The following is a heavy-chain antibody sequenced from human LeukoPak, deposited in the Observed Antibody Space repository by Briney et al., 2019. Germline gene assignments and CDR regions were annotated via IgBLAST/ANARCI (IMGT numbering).Heavy chain of an antibody. CDR3: ARVGEIAATPHYYYYMDV. Sequence: PGGSLRLSCAASGFTFSSYWMSWVRQAPGKGLEWVANIKQDGSEKYYVDSVKGRFTISRDNAKNSLYLQMNSLRAEDTAVYYCARVGEIAATPHYYYYMDVWGKGTTVTVSS. V-gene: IGHV3-7*01. D-gene: IGHD2-15*01. CDR2: IKQDGSEK. CDR1: GFTFSSYW. J-gene: IGHJ6*03.